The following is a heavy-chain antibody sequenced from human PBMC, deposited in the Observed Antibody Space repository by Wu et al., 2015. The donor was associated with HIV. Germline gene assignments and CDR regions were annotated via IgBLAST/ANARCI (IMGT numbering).Heavy chain of an antibody. Sequence: QLEQPGVEVQKPGAALKVSCKASGYAFSRHGISWVRQVPGQGLEWVGWISAGNGDTTYAQKFQGRVTLTRDISTTTVFLEFGSLHSDDRAVYYCVKARGFGGISISSTSTSWGEGTSVSVSS. CDR3: VKARGFGGISISSTSTS. CDR2: ISAGNGDT. D-gene: IGHD3-10*01. CDR1: GYAFSRHG. J-gene: IGHJ4*02. V-gene: IGHV1-18*01.